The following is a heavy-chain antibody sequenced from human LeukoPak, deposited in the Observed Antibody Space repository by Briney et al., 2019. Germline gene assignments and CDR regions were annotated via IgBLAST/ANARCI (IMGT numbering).Heavy chain of an antibody. D-gene: IGHD2-8*01. Sequence: PSETLSLTCTVSGGSIRSGDYYWSWIRQPPGKGLEWIGYIYYSGSTNYNPSLKSRVTISVDTSKNQFSLKLSSVTAADTAVYYCARGIGTRKWFDYWGQGTLVTVSS. V-gene: IGHV4-61*08. CDR1: GGSIRSGDYY. CDR2: IYYSGST. CDR3: ARGIGTRKWFDY. J-gene: IGHJ4*02.